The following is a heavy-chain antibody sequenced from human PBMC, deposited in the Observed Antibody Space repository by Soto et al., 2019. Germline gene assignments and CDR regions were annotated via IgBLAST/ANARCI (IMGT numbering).Heavy chain of an antibody. Sequence: ASVKVSCKASGYTFTSYYMHWVRQAPGQGFEWMGIINPSGGSTSYAQKFQGRVTMTRDTSTSTVYMELSSLRSEDTAVYYCARANPRTGKKRGEVWDYWGQGTLVTVSS. J-gene: IGHJ4*02. V-gene: IGHV1-46*03. CDR2: INPSGGST. D-gene: IGHD2-2*01. CDR3: ARANPRTGKKRGEVWDY. CDR1: GYTFTSYY.